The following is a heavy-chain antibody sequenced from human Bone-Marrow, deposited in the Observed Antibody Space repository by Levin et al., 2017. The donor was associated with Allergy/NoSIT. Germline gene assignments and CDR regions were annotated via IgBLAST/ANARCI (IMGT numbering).Heavy chain of an antibody. J-gene: IGHJ4*02. V-gene: IGHV4-59*01. CDR2: IYYSGST. Sequence: SETLSLTCTVSGGSISGYYWSWIRQPPGRELEWIAFIYYSGSTNYNPSLKSRVTISVDTSKNQFSLAVNSLTATDTAVYYCARQPADTAAFDLWGQGALVTVSS. CDR3: ARQPADTAAFDL. D-gene: IGHD5-18*01. CDR1: GGSISGYY.